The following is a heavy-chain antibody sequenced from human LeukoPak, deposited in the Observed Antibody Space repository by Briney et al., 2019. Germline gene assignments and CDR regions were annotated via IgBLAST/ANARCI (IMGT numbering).Heavy chain of an antibody. Sequence: SETLSLTCAVYGGSFSGYYWSWIRQPPGKRLEWIGEINHSGSTNYNPSLKSRVTISVDTSKNQFSLKLSSVTAADTAVYYCARGRGIVGATRQNWFDPWGQGTLVTVSS. CDR2: INHSGST. CDR3: ARGRGIVGATRQNWFDP. V-gene: IGHV4-34*01. D-gene: IGHD1-26*01. CDR1: GGSFSGYY. J-gene: IGHJ5*02.